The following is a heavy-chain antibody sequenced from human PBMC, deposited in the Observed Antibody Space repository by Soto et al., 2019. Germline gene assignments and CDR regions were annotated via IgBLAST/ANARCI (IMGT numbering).Heavy chain of an antibody. Sequence: EVQLVESGGGLVQPGGSLRLTCAASGFTLSKNWMSWVRQAPGKGLEWVANVKEDGSDKYYVDSVKGRFTISRDNAKNRQALQMNSRRDEDTAVYDCARGGGNFDQWGQGTLVTVSS. V-gene: IGHV3-7*04. CDR2: VKEDGSDK. J-gene: IGHJ4*02. D-gene: IGHD3-16*01. CDR3: ARGGGNFDQ. CDR1: GFTLSKNW.